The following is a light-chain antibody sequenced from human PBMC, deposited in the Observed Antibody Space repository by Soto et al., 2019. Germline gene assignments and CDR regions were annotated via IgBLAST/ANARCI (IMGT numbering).Light chain of an antibody. J-gene: IGKJ1*01. CDR1: QGINSY. V-gene: IGKV1-27*01. Sequence: DIQMTQSPSSLSASVGDRITITCRASQGINSYLAWYQQKPGKDPKLLIYAASTLQSGVPSRFSGSGSGTDFTLTISSLQPEDVATYFCQKYNNAPWTFGQGTKVEIK. CDR3: QKYNNAPWT. CDR2: AAS.